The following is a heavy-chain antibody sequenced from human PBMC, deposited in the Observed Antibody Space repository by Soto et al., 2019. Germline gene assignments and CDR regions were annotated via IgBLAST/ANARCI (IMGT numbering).Heavy chain of an antibody. CDR2: INHSGST. D-gene: IGHD3-3*01. J-gene: IGHJ4*02. CDR1: GGSFSGYY. V-gene: IGHV4-34*01. Sequence: QVQLQQWGAGLLKPSETLSLTCAVYGGSFSGYYWSWIRQPPGKGLEWIGGINHSGSTNYNPSLKSRVTISVDTSKNQFSLKLSSVTAADTAVYYCARGLRFLEWLLWVDWGQGTLVTVSS. CDR3: ARGLRFLEWLLWVD.